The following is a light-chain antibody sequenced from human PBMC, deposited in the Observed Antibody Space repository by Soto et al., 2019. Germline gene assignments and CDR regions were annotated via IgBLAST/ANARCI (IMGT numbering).Light chain of an antibody. CDR1: QSVNSRF. CDR2: GAS. J-gene: IGKJ1*01. Sequence: EVVLTQSPATVSLSPGDTATLSCRASQSVNSRFLAWYQHKPGQAPRLLIYGASTRATGSPDRFSGSGSGTDFALTISNLEPEDCAVYFCQQYGAAPWTSGQGTKVEIK. CDR3: QQYGAAPWT. V-gene: IGKV3-20*01.